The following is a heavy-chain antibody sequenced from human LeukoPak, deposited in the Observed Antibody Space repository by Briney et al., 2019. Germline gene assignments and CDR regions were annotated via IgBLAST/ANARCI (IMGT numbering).Heavy chain of an antibody. CDR3: ARAAAPLQYYYGMDV. D-gene: IGHD6-13*01. Sequence: ASVKVSCKASGYTFTSYYMHWVRQAPGQGLEWMGIINPSGGSTSYAQKFQGRVTMTRDTSTSTVYMELSSLRSEDTAVYYRARAAAPLQYYYGMDVWGQGTSVTVSS. J-gene: IGHJ6*02. CDR1: GYTFTSYY. CDR2: INPSGGST. V-gene: IGHV1-46*01.